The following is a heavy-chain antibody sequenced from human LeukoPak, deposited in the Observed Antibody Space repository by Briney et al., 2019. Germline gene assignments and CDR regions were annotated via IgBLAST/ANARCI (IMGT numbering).Heavy chain of an antibody. Sequence: ASVKVSCKASGYTFTSYGITWVRQAPGQGLEWMGWISAYNGHTNSAQKLQGRVTMTTDTSTSTAYMDLRSLRSDDTAVYFCARVLWFGDPFDYWGQGTLVTVSS. CDR2: ISAYNGHT. CDR3: ARVLWFGDPFDY. V-gene: IGHV1-18*01. J-gene: IGHJ4*02. CDR1: GYTFTSYG. D-gene: IGHD3-10*01.